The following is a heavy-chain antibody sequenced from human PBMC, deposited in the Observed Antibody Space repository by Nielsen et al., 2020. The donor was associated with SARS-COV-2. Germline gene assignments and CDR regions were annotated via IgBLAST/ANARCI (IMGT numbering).Heavy chain of an antibody. CDR3: ARGDIAVVPAAMFRGDDAFDI. V-gene: IGHV4-39*02. D-gene: IGHD2-2*01. CDR1: GGSLSSRNYY. J-gene: IGHJ3*02. CDR2: IYYSGSV. Sequence: GSLRLSCTVSGGSLSSRNYYWGWIRQPPGKGLEWIGTIYYSGSVSYNPSLRSRVTISVDTSKKHCSLKLTSETAADTAVYFCARGDIAVVPAAMFRGDDAFDIWGQGTMVRVSS.